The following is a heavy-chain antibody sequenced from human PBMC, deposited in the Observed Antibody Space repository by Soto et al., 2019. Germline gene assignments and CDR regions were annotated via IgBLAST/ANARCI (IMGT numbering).Heavy chain of an antibody. D-gene: IGHD6-6*01. J-gene: IGHJ4*02. CDR2: FYPSGDTA. CDR1: GYTLTHNF. Sequence: QVQLVQSGAEVKKPGASVRVSCKASGYTLTHNFIHWVRQPPGQGLEWMGKFYPSGDTALYAQKFQGRVTMTRDASTDTVYMGLSSLTSEDTAVYYCARERIAARLDYWGQGTLVTVSS. V-gene: IGHV1-46*01. CDR3: ARERIAARLDY.